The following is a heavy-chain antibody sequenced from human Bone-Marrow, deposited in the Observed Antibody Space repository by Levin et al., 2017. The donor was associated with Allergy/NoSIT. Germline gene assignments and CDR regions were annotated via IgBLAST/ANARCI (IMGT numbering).Heavy chain of an antibody. CDR1: GGSISSYY. Sequence: SETLSLTCTVSGGSISSYYWTWIRQPPGKGLESIGYISDSGSTNYNPSLKSRVTISVDTSKNQFSLRLSSVTAADTAVYSCARLFCRSTSCYVYWFDPWGQGTLVTVSS. J-gene: IGHJ5*02. V-gene: IGHV4-59*01. D-gene: IGHD2-2*01. CDR2: ISDSGST. CDR3: ARLFCRSTSCYVYWFDP.